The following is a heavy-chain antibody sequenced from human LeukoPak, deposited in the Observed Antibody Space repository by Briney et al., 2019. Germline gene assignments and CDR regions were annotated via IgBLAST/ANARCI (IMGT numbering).Heavy chain of an antibody. CDR3: ASGYYGDNPT. CDR1: GFTFSSYS. J-gene: IGHJ4*02. CDR2: ISSSSSTI. V-gene: IGHV3-48*02. Sequence: GGSLRLSCAASGFTFSSYSMTWVRQAPGKGLEWVSYISSSSSTIYYADSVKGRFTISRDNAKNSLYLQMNSLRDEDTAVYYCASGYYGDNPTWGQGTLVTVSS. D-gene: IGHD4-17*01.